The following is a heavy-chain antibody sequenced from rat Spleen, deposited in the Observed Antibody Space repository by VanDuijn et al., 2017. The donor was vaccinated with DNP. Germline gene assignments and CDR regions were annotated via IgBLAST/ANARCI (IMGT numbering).Heavy chain of an antibody. CDR1: GYIFTINY. J-gene: IGHJ2*01. Sequence: QVQLQQSGAELAKPGSSVKIPCKASGYIFTINYMAWIKQTTGQGLEYIGYINTGSGRTNYNEKFKGKATLTVDKSSNTAFMQLSSLTPDDSAVYYCAREETYFGYDYFDYWGQGVMVTVSS. D-gene: IGHD1-9*01. V-gene: IGHV1-43*01. CDR3: AREETYFGYDYFDY. CDR2: INTGSGRT.